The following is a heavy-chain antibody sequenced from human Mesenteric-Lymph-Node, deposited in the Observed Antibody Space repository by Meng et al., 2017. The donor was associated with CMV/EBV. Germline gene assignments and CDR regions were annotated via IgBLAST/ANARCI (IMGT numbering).Heavy chain of an antibody. CDR1: GFSFSTTA. D-gene: IGHD2-2*01. V-gene: IGHV3-30*04. Sequence: GGSLRLSCAASGFSFSTTAMHWVRQAPGKGLEWVAVISYDGSNKYYADSVKGRFTISRDNSKNTLSLQMNSLRAEDTAVYFCAKSMLVVAAAMGYYYYGMDVWGQGTTVTVSS. J-gene: IGHJ6*02. CDR3: AKSMLVVAAAMGYYYYGMDV. CDR2: ISYDGSNK.